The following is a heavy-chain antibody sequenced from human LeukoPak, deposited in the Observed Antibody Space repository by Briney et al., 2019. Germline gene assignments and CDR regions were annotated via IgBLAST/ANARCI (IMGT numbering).Heavy chain of an antibody. J-gene: IGHJ4*02. D-gene: IGHD1-26*01. Sequence: ASETLSLTCTVSGGSISSYFWSWIRQPPGKGLEWIGYIYYSGSTNYNPSLKCRVTMSVDTSKNQFSLKLSSVTAADTAVYYCARTYSETSIDYWGQGTLVTVSS. CDR1: GGSISSYF. CDR2: IYYSGST. CDR3: ARTYSETSIDY. V-gene: IGHV4-59*08.